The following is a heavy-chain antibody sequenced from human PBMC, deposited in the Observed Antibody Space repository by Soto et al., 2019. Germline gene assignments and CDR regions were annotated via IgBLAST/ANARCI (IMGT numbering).Heavy chain of an antibody. CDR3: AEDIDNYFDY. V-gene: IGHV1-69*02. D-gene: IGHD2-15*01. Sequence: QVQLVQSGAEVKKPGSSVKVSCKASGGTFSSYTISWVRQAPGQGLEWMGRIIPILGIANYAQKFQGRGTITADKSASTAYMELSSLRSEDTAVYYCAEDIDNYFDYWGQGTLVTVSS. CDR1: GGTFSSYT. CDR2: IIPILGIA. J-gene: IGHJ4*02.